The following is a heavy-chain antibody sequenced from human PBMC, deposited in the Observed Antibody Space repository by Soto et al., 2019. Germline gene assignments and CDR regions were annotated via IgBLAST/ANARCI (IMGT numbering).Heavy chain of an antibody. CDR1: GFTFSNAW. Sequence: EVQLVESGGGLVKPGGSLRLSCAASGFTFSNAWMSWVRQAPGKGLEWVGRIKSKTDGGTTDYAAPVKGRFTISRDDSKNTLYLQMNSLKTEDTAVYYCTSQQLVSPSLSQLYYYYGMDVWGQGTTVTVSS. J-gene: IGHJ6*02. CDR2: IKSKTDGGTT. D-gene: IGHD6-13*01. V-gene: IGHV3-15*01. CDR3: TSQQLVSPSLSQLYYYYGMDV.